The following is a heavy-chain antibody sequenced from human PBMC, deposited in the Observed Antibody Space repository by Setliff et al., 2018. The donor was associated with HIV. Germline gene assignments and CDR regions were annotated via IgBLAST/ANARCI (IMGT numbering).Heavy chain of an antibody. V-gene: IGHV3-30*02. D-gene: IGHD3-10*01. Sequence: HPGGSLRLSCAASGIIFSNYGMHWVRQAPGKGLEWVAYVRFDGNDKYYRDSVKGRFTISRDNSKNTLYLQMNSLRAEDTAVYYCAKDFMTLIGSDAFDIWGQGTMVTVSS. J-gene: IGHJ3*02. CDR1: GIIFSNYG. CDR2: VRFDGNDK. CDR3: AKDFMTLIGSDAFDI.